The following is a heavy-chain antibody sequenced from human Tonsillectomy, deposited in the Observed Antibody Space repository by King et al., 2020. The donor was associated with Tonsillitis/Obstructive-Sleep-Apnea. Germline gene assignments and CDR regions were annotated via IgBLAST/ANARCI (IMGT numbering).Heavy chain of an antibody. Sequence: VQLVESGGGVVQPGRSLRLSCAASGFTFSSYAIHWVRQAPGKGLEWVVVISNDGGNKYYADSVKGRFTISRENSKNTLYLQMNSLRAEDTAVYYCARGRYTSVDYWGQGTVVTVSS. J-gene: IGHJ4*02. CDR1: GFTFSSYA. CDR2: ISNDGGNK. V-gene: IGHV3-30*04. CDR3: ARGRYTSVDY. D-gene: IGHD1-14*01.